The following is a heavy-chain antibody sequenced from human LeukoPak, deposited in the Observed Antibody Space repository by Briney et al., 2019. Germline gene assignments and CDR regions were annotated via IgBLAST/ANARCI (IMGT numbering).Heavy chain of an antibody. J-gene: IGHJ4*02. CDR2: IYSGGST. V-gene: IGHV3-66*02. Sequence: GGSLRLSCAASGFTVTSNYMSWVRQAPGKGLEWVSVIYSGGSTYYADSVKGRFTISRDNSKNTLYLQVNSLRAEDTAVYYCARDVGGSSSGFVDYWGQGTLVTVSS. CDR1: GFTVTSNY. D-gene: IGHD6-6*01. CDR3: ARDVGGSSSGFVDY.